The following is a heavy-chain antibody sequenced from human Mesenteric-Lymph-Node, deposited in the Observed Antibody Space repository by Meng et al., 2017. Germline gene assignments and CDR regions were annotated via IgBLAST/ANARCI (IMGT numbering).Heavy chain of an antibody. J-gene: IGHJ4*02. CDR2: IKSKADGGTP. Sequence: QRQGSGPGLVRPSEALFLTCSVSGGSISTSGYYWGWIRQPPGKGLEWIGRIKSKADGGTPDYGAPVKGRFTISRDDSENTLYLQMNSLKTEDTAFYYCTNTITSGYNSWGQGILVTVSS. CDR1: GGSISTSG. CDR3: TNTITSGYNS. D-gene: IGHD3-22*01. V-gene: IGHV3-15*01.